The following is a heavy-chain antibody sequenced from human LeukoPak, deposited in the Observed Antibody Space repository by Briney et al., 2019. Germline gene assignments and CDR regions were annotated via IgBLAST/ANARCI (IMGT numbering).Heavy chain of an antibody. V-gene: IGHV4-31*03. CDR1: GGSISKRLFY. CDR2: IYYSGST. CDR3: ARDHGPPGHYFDY. Sequence: SETLSLTRTVSGGSISKRLFYGRWTREPPGKGVEGIGYIYYSGSTYYSPSLESRVTISVDTSKNQFSLELNSVTAADTAVYYCARDHGPPGHYFDYWGQGTLVTVSS. J-gene: IGHJ4*02. D-gene: IGHD2-8*01.